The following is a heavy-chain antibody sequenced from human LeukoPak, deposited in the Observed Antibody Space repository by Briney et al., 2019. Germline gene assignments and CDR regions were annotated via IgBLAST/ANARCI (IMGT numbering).Heavy chain of an antibody. Sequence: GGSLRLSCAASGFTFSSYSMNWVRQAPGKGLEWVSYISSSSSTIYYADSVKGRFTISRDNAKNSLYLQMNSLRAEDTAVYYCARDLTIAAAGSGGHTRGYYYYYGMDVWGQGTTVTVSS. CDR1: GFTFSSYS. D-gene: IGHD6-13*01. CDR3: ARDLTIAAAGSGGHTRGYYYYYGMDV. J-gene: IGHJ6*02. V-gene: IGHV3-48*04. CDR2: ISSSSSTI.